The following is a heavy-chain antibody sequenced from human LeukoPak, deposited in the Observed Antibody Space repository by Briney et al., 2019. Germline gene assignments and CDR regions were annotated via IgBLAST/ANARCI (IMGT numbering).Heavy chain of an antibody. D-gene: IGHD1-7*01. CDR1: GFTFSSYG. V-gene: IGHV3-30*02. CDR3: AKVANWNYVLLDY. Sequence: GGSLRLSXAASGFTFSSYGMHWVRQAPGKGLEWVAFIRYDGSNKYYADSVKGRFTISRDNSKSTLYLQMNSLRAEDTAVYYCAKVANWNYVLLDYWGQGTLVTVSS. CDR2: IRYDGSNK. J-gene: IGHJ4*02.